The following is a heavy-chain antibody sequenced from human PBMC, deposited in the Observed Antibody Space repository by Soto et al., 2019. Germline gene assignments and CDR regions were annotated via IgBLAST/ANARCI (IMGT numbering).Heavy chain of an antibody. J-gene: IGHJ4*02. V-gene: IGHV3-23*01. D-gene: IGHD6-13*01. CDR1: GFTFSSCA. CDR2: ISVTGDGT. CDR3: AKEGSSRRFDFDY. Sequence: EVQLLESGGGLQQPGGSLRLSCTASGFTFSSCAMSWVRQAPGKGLEWVSGISVTGDGTYYADTVEGRFTISRDNFKNTLYLEMNSLRADDTAVYYCAKEGSSRRFDFDYWGQGILVTVSS.